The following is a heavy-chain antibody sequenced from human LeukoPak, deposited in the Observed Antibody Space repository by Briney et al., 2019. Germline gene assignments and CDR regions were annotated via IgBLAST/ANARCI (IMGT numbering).Heavy chain of an antibody. Sequence: GASVKVSCKASGYTFTSYGISWVRQAPGQGLEWMGWISAYNGNTNYAQKLQGRVTMITDTSTSTAYMELRSLRSDDTAVYYCARVQIGPVGAMRYYYMDVWGKGTTVTVSS. J-gene: IGHJ6*03. CDR3: ARVQIGPVGAMRYYYMDV. D-gene: IGHD1-26*01. V-gene: IGHV1-18*01. CDR1: GYTFTSYG. CDR2: ISAYNGNT.